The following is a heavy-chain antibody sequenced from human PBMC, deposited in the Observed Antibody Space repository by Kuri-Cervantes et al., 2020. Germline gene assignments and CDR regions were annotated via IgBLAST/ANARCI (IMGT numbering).Heavy chain of an antibody. D-gene: IGHD3-10*01. V-gene: IGHV3-21*01. Sequence: LSLTCAASGFTFSSYSMNWVRQAPGKGLEWVSSISSSSSYIYYADSVKGRFTISRDNSKNTLYLQMSSLRAEDTAVYYCATATPLWFGELLFYDGGRGGMDVWGQGTTVTVSS. J-gene: IGHJ6*02. CDR3: ATATPLWFGELLFYDGGRGGMDV. CDR1: GFTFSSYS. CDR2: ISSSSSYI.